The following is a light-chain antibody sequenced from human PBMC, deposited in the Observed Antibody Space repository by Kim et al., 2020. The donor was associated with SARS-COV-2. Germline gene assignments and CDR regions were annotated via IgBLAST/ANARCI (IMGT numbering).Light chain of an antibody. CDR3: CSYAGSYTYV. V-gene: IGLV2-11*01. CDR2: DVS. Sequence: GPPVTISCNGTSSDVGASSYLSWYQEHQGTAPKLMLYDVSKRPSGVPDRFSGSKSGNTASLTISGLQAEDEADYYCCSYAGSYTYVFGTGTKVTAL. J-gene: IGLJ1*01. CDR1: SSDVGASSY.